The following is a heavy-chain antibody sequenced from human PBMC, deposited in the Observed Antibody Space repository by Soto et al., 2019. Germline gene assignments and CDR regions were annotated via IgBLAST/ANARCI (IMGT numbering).Heavy chain of an antibody. D-gene: IGHD3-3*01. CDR3: ARDPGVRFLEWSNYYYYGMDV. V-gene: IGHV1-69*01. CDR1: GGTFSSYA. J-gene: IGHJ6*02. CDR2: IIPIFGTA. Sequence: QVQLVQSGAEVKKPGSSVKVSCKASGGTFSSYAISWVRQAPGQGLEWMGGIIPIFGTANYAQKFQGRVTITADESTSTAYMELSSLRSEDTAVYYCARDPGVRFLEWSNYYYYGMDVWGQGTTVTVSS.